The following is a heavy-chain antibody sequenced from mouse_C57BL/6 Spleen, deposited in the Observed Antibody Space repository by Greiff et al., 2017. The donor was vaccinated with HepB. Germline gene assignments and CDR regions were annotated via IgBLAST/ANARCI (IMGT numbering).Heavy chain of an antibody. CDR3: ARSRDSNYWFAY. CDR1: GYTFTSYW. V-gene: IGHV1-55*01. Sequence: QVQLQQSGAELVKPGASVKMSCKASGYTFTSYWITWVKQRPGQGLEWIGDIYPGSGSTNYNEKFKSKATLTVDTSSSTAYMQLSSLTSEDSAVYYCARSRDSNYWFAYWGQGTLVTVSA. J-gene: IGHJ3*01. D-gene: IGHD2-5*01. CDR2: IYPGSGST.